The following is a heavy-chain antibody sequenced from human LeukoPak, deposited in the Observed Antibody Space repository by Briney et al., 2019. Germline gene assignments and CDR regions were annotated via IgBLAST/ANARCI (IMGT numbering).Heavy chain of an antibody. V-gene: IGHV1-18*01. CDR3: ARDTSRLPGYYYYYGMDV. Sequence: ASVQVSFKASGYTFTSYGISWVRQAPGQGLGWMGWINAYNGNTNYAQKLQGRVTMTTDTSTSTAYMELRSLRSDDTAVYYCARDTSRLPGYYYYYGMDVWGQGTTVTVSS. CDR1: GYTFTSYG. J-gene: IGHJ6*02. D-gene: IGHD1-14*01. CDR2: INAYNGNT.